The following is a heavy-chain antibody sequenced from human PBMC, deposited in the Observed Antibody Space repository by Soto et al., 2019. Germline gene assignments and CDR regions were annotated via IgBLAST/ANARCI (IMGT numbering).Heavy chain of an antibody. J-gene: IGHJ4*02. CDR2: IYYSGST. CDR3: ASEKGGTGYYFDY. Sequence: SETLSLTCTVSGGSVSSGSYYWSWIRQPPGKGLEWIGYIYYSGSTNYNPSLKSRVTISVDTSKNQFSLKLSSVTAADTAVYCCASEKGGTGYYFDYWGQGTLVTVSS. V-gene: IGHV4-61*01. CDR1: GGSVSSGSYY. D-gene: IGHD3-16*01.